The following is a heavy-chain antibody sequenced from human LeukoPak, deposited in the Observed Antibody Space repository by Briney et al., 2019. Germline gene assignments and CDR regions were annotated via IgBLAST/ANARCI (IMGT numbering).Heavy chain of an antibody. Sequence: GGSLRLSCAASGFTFSSYAMHWVRQAPGKGLEWVAVISYDGSNKYYADSVKGRFTISRDNSKNTLYLQMNSLRAEDTAVYYCAREAIVVVVAATSSQPNWFDPWGPGTLVTVSS. V-gene: IGHV3-30*04. CDR1: GFTFSSYA. CDR3: AREAIVVVVAATSSQPNWFDP. J-gene: IGHJ5*02. D-gene: IGHD2-15*01. CDR2: ISYDGSNK.